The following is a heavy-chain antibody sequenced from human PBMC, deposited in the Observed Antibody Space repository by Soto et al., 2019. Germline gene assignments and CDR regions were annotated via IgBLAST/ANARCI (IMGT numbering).Heavy chain of an antibody. Sequence: SETLSLTCTVSGGSISSYYWSWIRQPPGKGLEWIGYIYYSGSTNYNPSLKSRVTISVDTSKNQFSLKLSPVTAADTAVYYCARHSGSLGRESGYYPPYPPNWFDPWGQGTLVTVSS. D-gene: IGHD3-3*01. J-gene: IGHJ5*02. CDR3: ARHSGSLGRESGYYPPYPPNWFDP. V-gene: IGHV4-59*08. CDR2: IYYSGST. CDR1: GGSISSYY.